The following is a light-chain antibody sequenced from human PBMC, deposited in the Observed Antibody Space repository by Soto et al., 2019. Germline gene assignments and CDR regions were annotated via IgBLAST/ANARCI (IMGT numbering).Light chain of an antibody. Sequence: EIVLAQSPSALSLSPGERATLSCRASQSVSIYLAWYQQKPGQAPRLLIYDASNRATGIPARFSGSGSGTDFTLTISSLEPEDFAVYYCQQRSNWPPKITSAQGTRLEIK. V-gene: IGKV3-11*01. CDR2: DAS. J-gene: IGKJ5*01. CDR1: QSVSIY. CDR3: QQRSNWPPKIT.